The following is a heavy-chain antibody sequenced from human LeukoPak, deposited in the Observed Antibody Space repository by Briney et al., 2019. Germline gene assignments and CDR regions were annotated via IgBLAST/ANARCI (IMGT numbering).Heavy chain of an antibody. CDR2: LSGDGTKM. Sequence: AASLKLSCAASGFTLSSYAISWVRQAPGQGLEWVSGLSGDGTKMYYAESVRGRFTISRDISKNTLSLQMSSLRAEDTAIYYCARLAANHFDYWGQGTLVTVSS. D-gene: IGHD3-9*01. CDR3: ARLAANHFDY. J-gene: IGHJ4*02. CDR1: GFTLSSYA. V-gene: IGHV3-23*01.